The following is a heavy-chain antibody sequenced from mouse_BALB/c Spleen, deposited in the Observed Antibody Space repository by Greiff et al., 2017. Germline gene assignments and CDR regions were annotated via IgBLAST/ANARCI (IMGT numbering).Heavy chain of an antibody. CDR1: GFTFNTYA. Sequence: EVHGVGPGGGLVQPKGSLKLSCAAPGFTFNTYALNWVRQAPGKGLEGVARIRSKRNNYATHYADSVKDRCTISRDDSQSMLYLQMNNLKTEDTAMYYCVRHLIYYDYDEAMDYWGQGTSVTVSS. V-gene: IGHV10-1*02. CDR3: VRHLIYYDYDEAMDY. J-gene: IGHJ4*01. CDR2: IRSKRNNYAT. D-gene: IGHD2-4*01.